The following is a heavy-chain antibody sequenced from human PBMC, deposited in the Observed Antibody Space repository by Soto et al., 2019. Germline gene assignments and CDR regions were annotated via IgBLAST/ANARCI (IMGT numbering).Heavy chain of an antibody. V-gene: IGHV1-69*06. CDR3: ASERSAQYFDY. CDR2: IMPTFGSA. J-gene: IGHJ4*02. D-gene: IGHD1-26*01. Sequence: SVKVSCKASGCTFSGHGIAWVRQVPGQGLEWMGGIMPTFGSATYAPKFQVRVTISADKSTSTAYMELSSLRSEDTAVYFCASERSAQYFDYWGQGTLVTVSS. CDR1: GCTFSGHG.